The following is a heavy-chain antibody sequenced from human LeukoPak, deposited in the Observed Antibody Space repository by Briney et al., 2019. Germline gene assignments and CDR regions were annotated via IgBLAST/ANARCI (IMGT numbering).Heavy chain of an antibody. D-gene: IGHD5/OR15-5a*01. CDR2: IYYSGST. V-gene: IGHV4-39*07. Sequence: SETLSLTCTVSGGSISSSSYYWGWIRQPPGKGLEWIGSIYYSGSTNYNPSLKSRVTISVDTSKNQFSLKLSSVTAADTAVYYCAREASLMGSLGFNFDYWGQGTLVTVSS. CDR3: AREASLMGSLGFNFDY. J-gene: IGHJ4*02. CDR1: GGSISSSSYY.